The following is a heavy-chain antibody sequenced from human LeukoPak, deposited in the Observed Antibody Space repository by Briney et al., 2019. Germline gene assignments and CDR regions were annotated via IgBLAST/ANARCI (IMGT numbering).Heavy chain of an antibody. V-gene: IGHV4-34*01. Sequence: SETLSLTCAVYRGSFSGYYWSWIRQPPGKGLEWIGEISHSGSTNYNPSLKSRVTISVDTSKNQFSLKLSPVTAADTAVYYCARPRSTYGSGSFDYWGQGTLVTVSS. CDR3: ARPRSTYGSGSFDY. J-gene: IGHJ4*02. CDR1: RGSFSGYY. D-gene: IGHD3-10*01. CDR2: ISHSGST.